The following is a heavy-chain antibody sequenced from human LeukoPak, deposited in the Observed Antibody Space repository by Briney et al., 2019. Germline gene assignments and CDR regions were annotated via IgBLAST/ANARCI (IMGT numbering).Heavy chain of an antibody. V-gene: IGHV3-30*04. D-gene: IGHD3-10*01. Sequence: GGSLRLSCAASGFTFSSYAMHWVRQAPGKGLEWVAVISYDGSNKYYADSVKGRFTISRDNSKNTLYLHMNSLRAEDTAVYYCARAAGYWGQGTLVTVSS. CDR2: ISYDGSNK. CDR1: GFTFSSYA. J-gene: IGHJ4*02. CDR3: ARAAGY.